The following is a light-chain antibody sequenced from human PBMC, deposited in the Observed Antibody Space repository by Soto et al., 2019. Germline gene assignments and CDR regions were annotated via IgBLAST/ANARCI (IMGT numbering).Light chain of an antibody. Sequence: DIQMTQFPSTLSASVGGRVTITCRASESISNWLAWYQQRPGKAPKLLIYKASSLESGVPSRFSGSGSGTEFTLTISSLQPDDFATYYCQSYNSGSPLTFGGGTKVEIK. J-gene: IGKJ4*01. CDR3: QSYNSGSPLT. CDR2: KAS. CDR1: ESISNW. V-gene: IGKV1-5*03.